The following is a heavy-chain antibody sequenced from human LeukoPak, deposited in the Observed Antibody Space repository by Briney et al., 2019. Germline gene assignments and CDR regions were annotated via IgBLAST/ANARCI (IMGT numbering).Heavy chain of an antibody. Sequence: PGGSLRLSCAASGFTFSNYAMTWVRLAPGKGLGWVSVIYSGGSTYYADSVKGRFTISRDNSKNTVYLQMNSLRAEDTAVYYCARGSSGYYYSLLGYWGQGTLVTVSS. CDR1: GFTFSNYA. CDR3: ARGSSGYYYSLLGY. J-gene: IGHJ4*02. D-gene: IGHD3-22*01. CDR2: IYSGGST. V-gene: IGHV3-53*01.